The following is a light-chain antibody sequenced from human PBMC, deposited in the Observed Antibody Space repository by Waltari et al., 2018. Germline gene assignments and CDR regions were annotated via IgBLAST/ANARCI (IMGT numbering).Light chain of an antibody. V-gene: IGLV2-14*01. Sequence: QSALTQPASVSGSPGQSITLSCTGTSSDVGGYNYVSWYQQHPGKAPKLMIYEVNNRPSGVSDRFSGSKSGNTASLTISGLQAEDEADYYCTSYTSSITYVFGTGTKVTVL. CDR3: TSYTSSITYV. J-gene: IGLJ1*01. CDR2: EVN. CDR1: SSDVGGYNY.